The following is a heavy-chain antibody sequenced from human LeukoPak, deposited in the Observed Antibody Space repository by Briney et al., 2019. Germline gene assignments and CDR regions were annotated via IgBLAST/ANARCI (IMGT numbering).Heavy chain of an antibody. V-gene: IGHV3-48*02. J-gene: IGHJ4*02. CDR3: ARDRDWAFDY. CDR1: GVALRVDT. Sequence: GGSLSLSCAPSGVALRVDTTEGVRQAPGKGLEWVSYIRSSDGAIAYADSVKGRFTIPRDDAKNPLSLQMNPLSNEQTGVYYCARDRDWAFDYWGQGTLITVSS. D-gene: IGHD3-9*01. CDR2: IRSSDGAI.